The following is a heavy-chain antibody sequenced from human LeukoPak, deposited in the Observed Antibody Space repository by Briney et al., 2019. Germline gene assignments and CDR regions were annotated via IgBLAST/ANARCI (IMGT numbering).Heavy chain of an antibody. V-gene: IGHV1-2*02. CDR3: ARMVPVRDGYNIIDC. D-gene: IGHD5-24*01. CDR2: INPNSGGT. CDR1: GYTFTGYY. Sequence: ASVKVSCKASGYTFTGYYMHWVRQAPGQGLEWMGWINPNSGGTNYAQKFQGRVTMTRDTSIRTAYMELSRLRSDDTAVYYCARMVPVRDGYNIIDCWGQGTLVTVSS. J-gene: IGHJ4*02.